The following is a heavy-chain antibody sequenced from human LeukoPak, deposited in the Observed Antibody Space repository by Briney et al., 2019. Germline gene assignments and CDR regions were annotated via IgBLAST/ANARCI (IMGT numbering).Heavy chain of an antibody. J-gene: IGHJ4*02. Sequence: GGSLRLSCAASGFTFSSYAMNWVRQAPGKGLEWVSYISSSSSTIYYADPVKGRFTISRDNAKNSLYLQMDSLRAEDTAVYYCASSPTSFDYWGQGTLVTVSS. CDR1: GFTFSSYA. CDR2: ISSSSSTI. V-gene: IGHV3-48*04. CDR3: ASSPTSFDY. D-gene: IGHD4-11*01.